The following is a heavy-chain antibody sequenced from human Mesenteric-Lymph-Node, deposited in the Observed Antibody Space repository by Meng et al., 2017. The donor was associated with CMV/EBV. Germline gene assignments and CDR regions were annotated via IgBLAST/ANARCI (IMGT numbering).Heavy chain of an antibody. CDR3: AKDLIGAVSGNFYYYYGIDL. CDR2: IRYDGSNE. Sequence: GGSLRLSCAASAFSFSSYGMHWVRQGPGKGLEWAAFIRYDGSNECYADSVKGRFTISRDNSKNTLYLQMNSLRVEDTAVYYCAKDLIGAVSGNFYYYYGIDLWGQGTTVTVSS. V-gene: IGHV3-30*02. D-gene: IGHD6-19*01. CDR1: AFSFSSYG. J-gene: IGHJ6*01.